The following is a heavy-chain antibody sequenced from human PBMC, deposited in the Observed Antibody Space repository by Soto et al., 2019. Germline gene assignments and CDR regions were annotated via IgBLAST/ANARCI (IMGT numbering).Heavy chain of an antibody. CDR1: GGAISSGDYY. Sequence: QVQLQESGPGLVKPSQTLSLTCTVSGGAISSGDYYWSWIRQPPGKGLEWIGYIYYSGSTYYNQSLKSLITVSVATCKNHFSLKLSAVTAADTAMYYCATRILGSNGLDYWGQGTLVTVSS. CDR3: ATRILGSNGLDY. V-gene: IGHV4-30-4*01. CDR2: IYYSGST. J-gene: IGHJ4*02. D-gene: IGHD3-16*01.